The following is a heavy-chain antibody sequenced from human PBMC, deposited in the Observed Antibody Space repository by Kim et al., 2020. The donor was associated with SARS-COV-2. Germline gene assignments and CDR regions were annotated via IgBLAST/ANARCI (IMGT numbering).Heavy chain of an antibody. V-gene: IGHV1-69*01. Sequence: ANYAQKFQGRVTITADESTSTAYMELSSLRSEDTAVYYCAREDGDCYCYYWGQGTLVTVSS. J-gene: IGHJ4*02. D-gene: IGHD2-21*02. CDR2: A. CDR3: AREDGDCYCYY.